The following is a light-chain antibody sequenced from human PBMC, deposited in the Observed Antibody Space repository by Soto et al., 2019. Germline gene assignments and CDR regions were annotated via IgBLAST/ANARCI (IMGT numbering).Light chain of an antibody. CDR1: QSVGNY. V-gene: IGKV3D-15*01. CDR2: DAS. CDR3: QQYDQWPIT. J-gene: IGKJ5*01. Sequence: EIVLTQSPATLSLSPGERATLSCRASQSVGNYLAWYQQKPGQAPRLLMYDASNRAAGIPARFSGSGSGTEFSFTVTSLQSEDFAVYYCQQYDQWPITFGQGTRLETK.